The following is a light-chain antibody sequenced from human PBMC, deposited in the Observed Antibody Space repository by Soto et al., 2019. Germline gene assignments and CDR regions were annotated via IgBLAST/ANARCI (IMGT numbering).Light chain of an antibody. Sequence: QSALTQPASVSGSPGQSITISCTGTSSDVGGYNYVSWYQQHPGKAPKLMIYDVSNRPSGVSNRFSGSKSGNTASLTISGLQAEDEADYYCRSYTRSSTLWVFGTGRKVTVL. V-gene: IGLV2-14*01. CDR2: DVS. CDR1: SSDVGGYNY. CDR3: RSYTRSSTLWV. J-gene: IGLJ1*01.